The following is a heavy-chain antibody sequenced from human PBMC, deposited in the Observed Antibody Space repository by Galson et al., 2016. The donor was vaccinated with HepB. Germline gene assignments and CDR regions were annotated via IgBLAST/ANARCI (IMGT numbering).Heavy chain of an antibody. CDR3: ARGRRVRGVHTRFNWIDP. J-gene: IGHJ5*02. CDR1: GGSFSGYY. V-gene: IGHV4-34*01. D-gene: IGHD3-10*01. Sequence: SETLSLTCAVYGGSFSGYYWTWIRQPPGKGLEWIGEINESGNTKYIPSLKSRITISVDTSKNQFPLKLSYLTAADTAVYYCARGRRVRGVHTRFNWIDPWGQGSLVTVSS. CDR2: INESGNT.